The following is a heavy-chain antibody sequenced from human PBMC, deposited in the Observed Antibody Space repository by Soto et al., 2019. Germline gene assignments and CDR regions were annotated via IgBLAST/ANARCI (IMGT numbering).Heavy chain of an antibody. V-gene: IGHV4-30-4*01. Sequence: KPSETLSLTCTVSGGSISSGDYYWSWIRQPPGKGLEWIGYIYYSGSTYYNPSLKSRVTISVDTSKNQFSLKLSSVTAADTAVYYCASQLSIAASQYYYYYGMDVWGQGTTVTVSS. CDR3: ASQLSIAASQYYYYYGMDV. J-gene: IGHJ6*02. CDR1: GGSISSGDYY. CDR2: IYYSGST. D-gene: IGHD6-6*01.